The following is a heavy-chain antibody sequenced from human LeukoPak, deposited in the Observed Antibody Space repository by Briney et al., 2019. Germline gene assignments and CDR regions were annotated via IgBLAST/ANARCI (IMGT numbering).Heavy chain of an antibody. CDR3: ARAMTTVTPYNWFDP. CDR2: INHSGST. CDR1: GGSISSYY. Sequence: SETLSLTCTVSGGSISSYYWSWIRQPPGKGLEWIGEINHSGSTNYNPSLKSRVTISVDTSKNQFSLKLSSVTAADTAVYYCARAMTTVTPYNWFDPWGQGTLVTVSS. D-gene: IGHD4-17*01. J-gene: IGHJ5*02. V-gene: IGHV4-34*01.